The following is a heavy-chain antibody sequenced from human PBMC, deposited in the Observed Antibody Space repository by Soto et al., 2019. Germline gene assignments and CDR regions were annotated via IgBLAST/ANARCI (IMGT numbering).Heavy chain of an antibody. J-gene: IGHJ4*02. V-gene: IGHV3-30*18. CDR1: GFTFSSYG. Sequence: QVQLVESGGGVVQPGRSLRLSCEASGFTFSSYGMHWVRQAPGKGLEWVTVISYDGNVAYYADSVKGRFTISRDNSKNTLYLQMNSLRTEDTARYYCAKEGPITNWYFDYWGQGTLVTVSS. CDR3: AKEGPITNWYFDY. D-gene: IGHD1-1*01. CDR2: ISYDGNVA.